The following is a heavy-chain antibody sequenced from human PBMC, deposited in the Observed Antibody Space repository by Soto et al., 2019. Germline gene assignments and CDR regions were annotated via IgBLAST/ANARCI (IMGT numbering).Heavy chain of an antibody. J-gene: IGHJ4*02. Sequence: GGSLRLSCAASGFTFSSYSMNWVRQAPGKGLEWVSYISSGSSTIYFADSVKGRFTISRDNAKNSLYLQMSSLRAEDTAVYYCARINGWYENFDFWGQGTLVTVSS. CDR2: ISSGSSTI. V-gene: IGHV3-48*01. CDR1: GFTFSSYS. CDR3: ARINGWYENFDF. D-gene: IGHD6-19*01.